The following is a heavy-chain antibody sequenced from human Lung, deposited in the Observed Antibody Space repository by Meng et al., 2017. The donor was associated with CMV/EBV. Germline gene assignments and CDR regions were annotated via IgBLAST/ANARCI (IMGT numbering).Heavy chain of an antibody. Sequence: SETLSLTCAVSATSISTSNWWSWVRQPPGKGLEWIGEVYHSGYTNYNPSLKSRVTMSVDRPKNQFSLKLSSVTAADTAVYYCARVTEYGGNCFDSWGQGTLVTVSS. CDR1: ATSISTSNW. D-gene: IGHD4-23*01. J-gene: IGHJ4*02. V-gene: IGHV4-4*02. CDR2: VYHSGYT. CDR3: ARVTEYGGNCFDS.